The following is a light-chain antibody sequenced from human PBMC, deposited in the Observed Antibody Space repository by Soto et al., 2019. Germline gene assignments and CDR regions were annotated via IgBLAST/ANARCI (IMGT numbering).Light chain of an antibody. CDR1: QSFNTW. V-gene: IGKV1-5*01. J-gene: IGKJ1*01. CDR3: QQYNSYSIT. Sequence: DIQMTQSPSTLSASVGDRVTITCRASQSFNTWLAWYQQKPGKAPKVLIYDASSLESGVPSRFSGSGSGTEFTLTIDSLQPDDFATYYCQQYNSYSITFGQGTKVDIK. CDR2: DAS.